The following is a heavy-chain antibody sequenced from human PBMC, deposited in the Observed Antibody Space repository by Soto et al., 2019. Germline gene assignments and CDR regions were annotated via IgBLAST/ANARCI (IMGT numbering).Heavy chain of an antibody. CDR2: ISGSGGST. D-gene: IGHD5-12*01. J-gene: IGHJ4*02. V-gene: IGHV3-23*01. CDR3: AKFLGQGWLQFEGPKATFDY. Sequence: PGGSLRLSCAASGFTFSSYAMSWVRQAPEKGLEWVSAISGSGGSTYYADSVKGRFTISRDNSKNTLYLQMNSLRAEDTAVYYCAKFLGQGWLQFEGPKATFDYWGQGTLVTVSS. CDR1: GFTFSSYA.